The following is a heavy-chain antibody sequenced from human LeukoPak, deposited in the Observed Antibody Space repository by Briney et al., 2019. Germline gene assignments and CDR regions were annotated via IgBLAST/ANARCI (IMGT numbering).Heavy chain of an antibody. J-gene: IGHJ4*02. V-gene: IGHV3-49*03. D-gene: IGHD1-26*01. CDR1: GFTFGDYA. CDR2: IRSKAYGGTT. CDR3: TRERRSLLNSGSYPYFDY. Sequence: GGSLRLSCTASGFTFGDYAMSWFRQAPGKGLEWVGFIRSKAYGGTTEYAASVKGRFTISRDDSKSIDYLQMNSLKTEDTAVYYCTRERRSLLNSGSYPYFDYWGQGTLLTVSS.